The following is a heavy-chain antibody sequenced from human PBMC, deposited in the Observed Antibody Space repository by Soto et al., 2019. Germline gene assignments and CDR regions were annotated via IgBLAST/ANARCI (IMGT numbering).Heavy chain of an antibody. V-gene: IGHV5-51*01. CDR1: GYSFTSYW. D-gene: IGHD3-3*01. J-gene: IGHJ3*02. CDR2: IYPGDSDT. Sequence: PGESLKISCKGSGYSFTSYWIGWVRQMPGKGLEWMGIIYPGDSDTRYSPSFQGQVTISADKSISTAYLQWSSLKASDTAMYYCAASPDEHYDFHAFDSWGQGTMVTVSS. CDR3: AASPDEHYDFHAFDS.